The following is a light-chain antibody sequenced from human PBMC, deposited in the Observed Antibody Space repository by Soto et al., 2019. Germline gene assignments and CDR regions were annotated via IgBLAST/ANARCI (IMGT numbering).Light chain of an antibody. CDR2: YTS. V-gene: IGKV3-11*01. J-gene: IGKJ5*01. CDR3: PQRSNWIT. CDR1: QSVSSN. Sequence: TQSPATLSVSPWERATLSCRASQSVSSNFAWYQQKPGQAPRLLIYYTSSRATGILARFSGSGSGTDFTLTISSLEPEDFAVYYCPQRSNWITFGQGTRLEIK.